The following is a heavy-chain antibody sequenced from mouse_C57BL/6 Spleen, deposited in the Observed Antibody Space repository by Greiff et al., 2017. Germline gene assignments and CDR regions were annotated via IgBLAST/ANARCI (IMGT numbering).Heavy chain of an antibody. V-gene: IGHV5-17*01. CDR3: ARDYDYDGAMDY. D-gene: IGHD2-4*01. Sequence: EVKLMESGGGLVKPGGSLKPSCAASGFTFSDYGMHWVRQAPEKGLEWVAYISSGSSTIYYADTVKGRFTISRDNAKNTLFLQMTSLRSEDTAMYYCARDYDYDGAMDYWGQGTSVTVSS. CDR1: GFTFSDYG. J-gene: IGHJ4*01. CDR2: ISSGSSTI.